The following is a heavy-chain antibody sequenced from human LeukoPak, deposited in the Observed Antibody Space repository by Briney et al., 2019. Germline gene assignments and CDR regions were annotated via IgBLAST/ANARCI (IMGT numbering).Heavy chain of an antibody. D-gene: IGHD5-24*01. V-gene: IGHV3-21*01. CDR3: ARSGDGYNPALDY. J-gene: IGHJ4*02. CDR1: GFTFSSYS. Sequence: PGGSLRLSCAASGFTFSSYSMNWVRQAPGKGLEWVSSISSSSSYIYYADSVKGRFTISRDNAKNSLYLQMNSLRAEDTAVYYCARSGDGYNPALDYWGQGTLVTVSS. CDR2: ISSSSSYI.